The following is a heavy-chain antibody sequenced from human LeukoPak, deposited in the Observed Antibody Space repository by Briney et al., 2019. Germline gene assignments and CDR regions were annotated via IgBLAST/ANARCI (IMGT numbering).Heavy chain of an antibody. Sequence: PGGSLRLSCAASGFTFSSYWMYWVRHAPGRGRMWVSRINTDGSSAAYADSVKGRFTISRDNAKNTLYMQMSGLRAEDTAVYYCARDRAASDLDYWGQGTLVTVSS. CDR2: INTDGSSA. V-gene: IGHV3-74*01. CDR1: GFTFSSYW. J-gene: IGHJ4*02. D-gene: IGHD6-13*01. CDR3: ARDRAASDLDY.